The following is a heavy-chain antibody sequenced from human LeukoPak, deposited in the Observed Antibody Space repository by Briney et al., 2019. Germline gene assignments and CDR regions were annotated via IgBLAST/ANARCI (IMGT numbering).Heavy chain of an antibody. V-gene: IGHV3-23*01. CDR1: GFTFSNYA. Sequence: GASLRLSCSVSGFTFSNYAMHWVRQAPGKGLEWVSLIRGCSGNIYYVDSVKGRFTISRDNSKNTLYGQMTSLRAEDTAIYYCAKGSDYYGSVTSKKTDWGQGTLVTVSS. J-gene: IGHJ4*02. CDR3: AKGSDYYGSVTSKKTD. CDR2: IRGCSGNI. D-gene: IGHD3-10*01.